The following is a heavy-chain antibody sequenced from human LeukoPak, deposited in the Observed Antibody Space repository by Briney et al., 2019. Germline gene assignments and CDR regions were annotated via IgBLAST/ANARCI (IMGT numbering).Heavy chain of an antibody. V-gene: IGHV3-48*01. Sequence: GGSLRLSCAASGFTFSSYSMNWVRQAPGKGLEWISYISISTSSIYYADSVKGRFTISRDNSKNTVYLQMNTLRAEDTAIYYCAKHSHDGSAPYYEVQLDYWGQGTLVTVSS. D-gene: IGHD3-22*01. CDR1: GFTFSSYS. J-gene: IGHJ4*02. CDR3: AKHSHDGSAPYYEVQLDY. CDR2: ISISTSSI.